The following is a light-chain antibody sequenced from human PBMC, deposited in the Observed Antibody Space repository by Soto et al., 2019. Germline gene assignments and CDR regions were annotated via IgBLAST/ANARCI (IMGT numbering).Light chain of an antibody. V-gene: IGLV1-51*01. CDR2: DDD. Sequence: QSVLTQPPSVSAAPRQTVTISCSGSRSNIGTNYVAWYRHLPGTAPKLLIYDDDKRPSGIPDRFSGSKSGTSATLGITGLQTGDEADYYCGTWDASLGVGVFGGGTKLTVL. CDR1: RSNIGTNY. J-gene: IGLJ3*02. CDR3: GTWDASLGVGV.